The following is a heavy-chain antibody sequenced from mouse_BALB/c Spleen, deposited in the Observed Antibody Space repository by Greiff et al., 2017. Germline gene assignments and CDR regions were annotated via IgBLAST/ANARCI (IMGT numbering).Heavy chain of an antibody. J-gene: IGHJ2*01. V-gene: IGHV1S22*01. CDR3: TRSPLGDYDGYFDY. Sequence: LQQPGSELVRPGASVKLSCKASGYTFTSYWMHWVKQRHGQGLEWIGNIYPGSGSTNYDEKFKSKGTLTVDTSSSTAYMHLSSLTSEDSAVYYCTRSPLGDYDGYFDYWGQGTTLTVSS. CDR1: GYTFTSYW. CDR2: IYPGSGST. D-gene: IGHD2-4*01.